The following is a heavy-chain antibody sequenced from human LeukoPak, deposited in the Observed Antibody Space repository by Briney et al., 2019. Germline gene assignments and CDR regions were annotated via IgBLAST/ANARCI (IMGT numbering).Heavy chain of an antibody. Sequence: EASVKVSCKASGYTFTGYYMHWVRQAPGQGLEWMGWINPNSGGTNYAQKFQGRVTMTRDTSISTAYMELSRLRSDDTAVYYCARSVEMATIAERYWGQGTLVTVSS. CDR1: GYTFTGYY. J-gene: IGHJ4*02. CDR3: ARSVEMATIAERY. V-gene: IGHV1-2*02. CDR2: INPNSGGT. D-gene: IGHD5-24*01.